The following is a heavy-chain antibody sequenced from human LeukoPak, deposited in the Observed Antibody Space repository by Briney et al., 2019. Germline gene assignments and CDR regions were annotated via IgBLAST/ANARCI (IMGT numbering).Heavy chain of an antibody. CDR1: GFIFSTYG. CDR2: TRSDGSGE. CDR3: GKHDSASDY. V-gene: IGHV3-30*02. Sequence: GGSLRLSCVASGFIFSTYGMNWVRQAPGKGLEWVAFTRSDGSGEYYTDSVKGRFTISRDNSKNTLYLQMNSLRVEDTAVYYCGKHDSASDYWGQGTLVTVSS. D-gene: IGHD1-26*01. J-gene: IGHJ4*02.